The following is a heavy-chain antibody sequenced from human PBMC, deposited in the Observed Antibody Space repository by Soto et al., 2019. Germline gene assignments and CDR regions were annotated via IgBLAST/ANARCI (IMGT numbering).Heavy chain of an antibody. CDR2: IIPLIAIP. J-gene: IGHJ4*02. CDR1: GGTFSSYT. V-gene: IGHV1-69*02. D-gene: IGHD3-10*01. CDR3: CFRPWQKNFNN. Sequence: GASVKVSCKASGGTFSSYTISWVRQAPGQGLEWMGRIIPLIAIPVYAQKFQGRVTITADRSTTTAYMEVSSLTSEDTAVYYCCFRPWQKNFNNGGQGPQIT.